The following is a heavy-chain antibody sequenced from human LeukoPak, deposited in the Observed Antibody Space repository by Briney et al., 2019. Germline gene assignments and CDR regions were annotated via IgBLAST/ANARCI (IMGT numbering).Heavy chain of an antibody. D-gene: IGHD2-2*01. CDR3: ARRYCSSTSCYYFDY. CDR1: GFTFSSYS. CDR2: ISSSSSTI. V-gene: IGHV3-48*01. J-gene: IGHJ4*02. Sequence: GGSLRLSCAASGFTFSSYSMNWVRQAPGKGLEWVSYISSSSSTIYYADSVKGRFTISRDNAKNSLYLQMNSLRAEDTAVNYCARRYCSSTSCYYFDYWGQGTLVTVSS.